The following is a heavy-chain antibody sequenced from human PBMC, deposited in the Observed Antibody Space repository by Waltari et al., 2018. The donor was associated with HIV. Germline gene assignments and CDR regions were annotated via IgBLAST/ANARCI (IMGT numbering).Heavy chain of an antibody. CDR3: TSTGGGITDY. Sequence: EVQLVESGVGLVKPGECLRLACAASGSTLTTAWMSWVRQAPGKGLEWVGRIKSEDDGGTTDYAAPVKGRFTISRDDSKNALYLQMNSLKTEDTALYYCTSTGGGITDYWGQGTLVTVSS. CDR2: IKSEDDGGTT. V-gene: IGHV3-15*01. CDR1: GSTLTTAW. D-gene: IGHD2-15*01. J-gene: IGHJ4*02.